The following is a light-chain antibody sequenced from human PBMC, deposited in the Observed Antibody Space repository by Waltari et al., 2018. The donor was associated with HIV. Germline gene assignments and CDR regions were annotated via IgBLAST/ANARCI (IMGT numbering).Light chain of an antibody. CDR2: DAS. CDR3: QQLHTFPLT. Sequence: DIQLTQSPSFLSASVGDRVTVACRASQDISDFLAWYQQKPGTAPRLLIYDASTLYSGAPSRFHGSGSRTEFTLTISSLRPEDFASYYCQQLHTFPLTFGGGTKV. CDR1: QDISDF. J-gene: IGKJ4*01. V-gene: IGKV1-9*01.